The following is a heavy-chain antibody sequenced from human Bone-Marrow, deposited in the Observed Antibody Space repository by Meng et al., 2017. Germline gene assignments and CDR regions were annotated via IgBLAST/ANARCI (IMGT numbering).Heavy chain of an antibody. Sequence: ASVKVSCKASGYTFTSYGISWVRQAPGQGLEWMGWISAYNGNTNYAQKLQGRVTMTTDTSTSTAYMELRSLRSDDTAVYYCARERYSGYERMVYYFDYWGQGTLVTVSS. CDR2: ISAYNGNT. CDR3: ARERYSGYERMVYYFDY. J-gene: IGHJ4*02. D-gene: IGHD5-12*01. V-gene: IGHV1-18*01. CDR1: GYTFTSYG.